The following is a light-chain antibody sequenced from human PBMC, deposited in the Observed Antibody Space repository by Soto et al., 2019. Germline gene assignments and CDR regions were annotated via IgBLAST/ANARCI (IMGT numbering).Light chain of an antibody. V-gene: IGKV2-30*01. CDR3: MQGTWT. Sequence: EVVITQSPLCLPVTVGHSVCLSFRSTQSLVYSDGSTYLNWFQQRPGQAPRRLIYKVSNRDSGVPDRFSGSGSGTDFTLKISRVEAEDVGVYYCMQGTWTFGQGTKVDIK. CDR2: KVS. CDR1: QSLVYSDGSTY. J-gene: IGKJ1*01.